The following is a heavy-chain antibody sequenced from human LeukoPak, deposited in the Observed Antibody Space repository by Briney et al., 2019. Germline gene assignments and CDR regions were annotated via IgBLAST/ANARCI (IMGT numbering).Heavy chain of an antibody. CDR3: ARLGPFYDSSSYGDYNWFDP. J-gene: IGHJ5*02. Sequence: ASVKVSCKASGGTFSSYAISWVRQAPGQGLEWMGGIIPIFGTANYAQKFQGRVTITADESTSTAYMELSSLRSEDTAVYYCARLGPFYDSSSYGDYNWFDPWGQGTLVTVCS. D-gene: IGHD3-22*01. CDR2: IIPIFGTA. V-gene: IGHV1-69*13. CDR1: GGTFSSYA.